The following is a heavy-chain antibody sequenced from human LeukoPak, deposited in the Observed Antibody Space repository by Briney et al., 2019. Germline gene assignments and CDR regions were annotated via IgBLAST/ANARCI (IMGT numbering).Heavy chain of an antibody. CDR2: ISGSGGST. CDR3: AKGLGSYLTDY. V-gene: IGHV3-23*01. J-gene: IGHJ4*02. Sequence: GGSLRLSCAASGFAFSSYAMSWVRQAPGKGLEWVSAISGSGGSTYYAGSVKGRFTISRDNSKNTLYLQMNSLRAEDTAVYYCAKGLGSYLTDYWGQGTLVTVSS. D-gene: IGHD1-26*01. CDR1: GFAFSSYA.